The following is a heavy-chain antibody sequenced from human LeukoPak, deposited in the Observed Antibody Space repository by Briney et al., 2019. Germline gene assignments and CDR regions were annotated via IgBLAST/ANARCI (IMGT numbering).Heavy chain of an antibody. D-gene: IGHD2-2*01. CDR2: ISGSGANT. Sequence: HPGGSLRLSCAASGFTFTTYAMSWVRQAPGKGLEWVSAISGSGANTYYSDSVKGRFTISRDNSKNTLYLQMNSLRAEDTAVFYCVRGGLPAARRPAADYWGQGTLLTVSS. V-gene: IGHV3-23*01. CDR3: VRGGLPAARRPAADY. CDR1: GFTFTTYA. J-gene: IGHJ4*02.